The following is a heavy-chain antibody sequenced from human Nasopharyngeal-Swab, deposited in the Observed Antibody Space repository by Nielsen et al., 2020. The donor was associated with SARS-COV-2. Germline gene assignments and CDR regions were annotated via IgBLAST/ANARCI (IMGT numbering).Heavy chain of an antibody. CDR2: ISGSGGST. CDR3: AAQWLRYRDY. J-gene: IGHJ4*02. V-gene: IGHV3-23*01. Sequence: GESLKISCAASGFTFSSYAMSWVRQAPGKGLEWVSAISGSGGSTYYADSVKGRSTISRDNSKNTLYLQMNSLRAEDTAVYYCAAQWLRYRDYWGQGTLVTVSS. D-gene: IGHD5-12*01. CDR1: GFTFSSYA.